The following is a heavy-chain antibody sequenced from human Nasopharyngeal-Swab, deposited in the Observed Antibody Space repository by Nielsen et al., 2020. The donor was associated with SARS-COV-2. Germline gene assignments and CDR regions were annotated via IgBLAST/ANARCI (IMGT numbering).Heavy chain of an antibody. J-gene: IGHJ4*02. D-gene: IGHD3-16*02. CDR3: ASSDYVWGSYRYTGAYFDY. CDR1: GGTFSSYA. CDR2: IIPILGIA. Sequence: SVKVSCKASGGTFSSYAISWVRQAPGQGLEWMGGIIPILGIANYAQKFQGRVTITADKSTSTAYMELSSLRSEDTAVYYCASSDYVWGSYRYTGAYFDYWGQGTLVTVSS. V-gene: IGHV1-69*10.